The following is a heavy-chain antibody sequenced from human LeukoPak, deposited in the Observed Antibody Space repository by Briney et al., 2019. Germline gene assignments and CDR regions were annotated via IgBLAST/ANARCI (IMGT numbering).Heavy chain of an antibody. D-gene: IGHD3-10*01. CDR1: GFTFISYG. Sequence: GWSLRLSCAASGFTFISYGMHWVRQAPRQGLAWVAVISYDGSNKYYADSVKGRFTISRDNSKNTLYLQMNSLRAEDTAVYCCAKAPVKYVSGSFFDYWGQGTLVTISS. V-gene: IGHV3-30*18. J-gene: IGHJ4*02. CDR2: ISYDGSNK. CDR3: AKAPVKYVSGSFFDY.